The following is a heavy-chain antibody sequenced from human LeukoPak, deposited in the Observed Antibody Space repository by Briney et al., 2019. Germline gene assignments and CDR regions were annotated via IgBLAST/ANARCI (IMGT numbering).Heavy chain of an antibody. D-gene: IGHD6-13*01. CDR1: GFTFRRNS. Sequence: GGSLRLSCTDSGFTFRRNSMSWVRQAPGKGLEWVSAISGSGGSTHYADSVKGRFTISRDNSKNTLYMQMNSLRTEDTAVYYCAKGGVAAARDYWGQGTLVTVSS. J-gene: IGHJ4*02. CDR3: AKGGVAAARDY. CDR2: ISGSGGST. V-gene: IGHV3-23*01.